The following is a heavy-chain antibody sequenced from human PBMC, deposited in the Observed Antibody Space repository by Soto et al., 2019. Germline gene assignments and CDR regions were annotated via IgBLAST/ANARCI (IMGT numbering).Heavy chain of an antibody. CDR3: ATRYSSSSGYWYFDL. Sequence: QLQLQESGPGLVKPSETLSLTCTVSGGSISSSSYYWGWIRQPPGKGLEWIGSIYYSGRTYYNPSRKIRVTISVDTSKTQCSLKLSSVTAADTAVYYCATRYSSSSGYWYFDLWGRGTLVTVSS. J-gene: IGHJ2*01. CDR1: GGSISSSSYY. D-gene: IGHD6-6*01. V-gene: IGHV4-39*01. CDR2: IYYSGRT.